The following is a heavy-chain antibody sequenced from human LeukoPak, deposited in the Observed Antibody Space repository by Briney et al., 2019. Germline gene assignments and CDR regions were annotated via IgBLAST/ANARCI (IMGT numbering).Heavy chain of an antibody. CDR3: ARDSNYSSSWYVDAFDI. V-gene: IGHV4-4*07. D-gene: IGHD6-13*01. Sequence: SETLSLTCTVSGGSISSYYWSWIRQPAGKGLEWIGRIYTSGSTNYNPSLKSRVTMSVDTSKNQFSLKLSSVTAADTAVYYCARDSNYSSSWYVDAFDIWGQGTMVTVSS. CDR2: IYTSGST. J-gene: IGHJ3*02. CDR1: GGSISSYY.